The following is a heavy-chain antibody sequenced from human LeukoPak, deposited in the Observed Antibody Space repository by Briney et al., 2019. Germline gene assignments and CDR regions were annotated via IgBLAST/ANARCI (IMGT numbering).Heavy chain of an antibody. D-gene: IGHD6-6*01. CDR2: INPNSGGT. V-gene: IGHV1-2*02. CDR3: ARGYGQLVLDY. J-gene: IGHJ4*02. Sequence: GASVKVSCKASGYTFTGYYMHWVRQAPGQGLEWMGWINPNSGGTNYAQKFQGRVTITADKSTSTAYMELSSLRSEDTAVYYCARGYGQLVLDYWGQGTLVTVSS. CDR1: GYTFTGYY.